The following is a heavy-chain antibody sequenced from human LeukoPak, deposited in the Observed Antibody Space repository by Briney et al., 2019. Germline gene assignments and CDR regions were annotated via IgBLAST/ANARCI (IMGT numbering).Heavy chain of an antibody. D-gene: IGHD4-11*01. CDR1: GFTFSSYW. J-gene: IGHJ4*02. CDR2: IKTDGSDT. Sequence: PGGSLRLSCAASGFTFSSYWMHWVRQSPGKGPVWVSRIKTDGSDTYHADSVRGRFTISRDNAKNTLYLQMDSLRAEDTAVYFCARGDYSSHTLWGQGTLVTVSS. CDR3: ARGDYSSHTL. V-gene: IGHV3-74*01.